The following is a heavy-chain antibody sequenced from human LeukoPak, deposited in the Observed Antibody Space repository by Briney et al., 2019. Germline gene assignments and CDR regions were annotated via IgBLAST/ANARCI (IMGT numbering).Heavy chain of an antibody. CDR3: AREEATVAGTKNWFDP. Sequence: PSETLSLTCAVYGGSFSGYYWSWIRQPPGKGLEGIGEINHSGSTNYNPSLKSRVTISVDTSKNQFSLKLSSVTAPDTAVYYCAREEATVAGTKNWFDPWGQGTLVTVSS. V-gene: IGHV4-34*01. J-gene: IGHJ5*02. CDR1: GGSFSGYY. D-gene: IGHD6-19*01. CDR2: INHSGST.